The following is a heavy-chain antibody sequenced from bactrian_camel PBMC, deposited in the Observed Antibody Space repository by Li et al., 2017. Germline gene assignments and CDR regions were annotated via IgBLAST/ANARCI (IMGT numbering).Heavy chain of an antibody. Sequence: HVQLVESGGESVQAGGSLTLTCVVSGVQSSKLCMGWFRQVPEKVREAVAVIDSDGKATYGDPVKDRFTISQVQEYAKTTIHLQMNSLKPEDTATYTCAAVYYWSGCGSSMRPRYWGQGTQVTVS. D-gene: IGHD3*01. CDR1: GVQSSKLC. V-gene: IGHV3S53*01. J-gene: IGHJ4*01. CDR3: AAVYYWSGCGSSMRPRY. CDR2: IDSDGKA.